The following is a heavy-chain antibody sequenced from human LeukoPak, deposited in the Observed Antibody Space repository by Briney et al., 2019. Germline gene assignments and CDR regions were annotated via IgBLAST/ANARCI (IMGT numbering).Heavy chain of an antibody. J-gene: IGHJ4*02. CDR3: AGRPFTFGGVIVNDY. CDR1: GGSINSYY. Sequence: ETLSLTCTVSGGSINSYYWNWVRPPPGKGLEWVSSISSSSSYIYYADSVKGRFTISRDNAKNSLYLQMNSRRAEDTAVYYCAGRPFTFGGVIVNDYWGQGTLVTVSS. CDR2: ISSSSSYI. D-gene: IGHD3-16*02. V-gene: IGHV3-21*01.